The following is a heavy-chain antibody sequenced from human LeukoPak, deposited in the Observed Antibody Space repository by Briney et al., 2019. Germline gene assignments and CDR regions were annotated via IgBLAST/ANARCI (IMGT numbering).Heavy chain of an antibody. D-gene: IGHD2-8*02. CDR1: GDSFSSTSAS. Sequence: SQTLSLTCAISGDSFSSTSASWDWLRQSPSRGLEWLGRAYYRSGWYSDYAVSVKGLITINPDTSKNQFSLQLNSVTPEDTALYYCSRDYRWSFDYWGQGTLVTVSS. CDR2: AYYRSGWYS. CDR3: SRDYRWSFDY. J-gene: IGHJ4*02. V-gene: IGHV6-1*01.